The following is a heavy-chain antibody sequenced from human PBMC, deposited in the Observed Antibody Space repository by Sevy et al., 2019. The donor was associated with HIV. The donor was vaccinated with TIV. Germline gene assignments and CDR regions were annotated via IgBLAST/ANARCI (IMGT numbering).Heavy chain of an antibody. D-gene: IGHD4-17*01. Sequence: GGSLRLSCVASGFIFSSYGMHWVRQAPGKGLEWVAVISYDGSDKFYADSVKGRFTITRDNFKNTLYLQMNGLTTEDTAVYYCARPRANYVDHYFFYAMDVWGQGTTVTVSS. J-gene: IGHJ6*02. CDR3: ARPRANYVDHYFFYAMDV. CDR1: GFIFSSYG. CDR2: ISYDGSDK. V-gene: IGHV3-30*03.